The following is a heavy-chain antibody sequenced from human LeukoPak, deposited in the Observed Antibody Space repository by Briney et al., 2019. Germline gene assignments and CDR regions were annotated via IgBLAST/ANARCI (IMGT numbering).Heavy chain of an antibody. CDR3: ARDRATGDDAFDI. Sequence: SETLSLTCAVYGGSFSGYYWSWIRQPPGKGLEWIGEINHSGSTNYNPSLKSRVTISVDTSKNQFSLKLSSVTAADTALYYCARDRATGDDAFDIWGQGTMVTVSS. D-gene: IGHD6-13*01. J-gene: IGHJ3*02. V-gene: IGHV4-34*01. CDR1: GGSFSGYY. CDR2: INHSGST.